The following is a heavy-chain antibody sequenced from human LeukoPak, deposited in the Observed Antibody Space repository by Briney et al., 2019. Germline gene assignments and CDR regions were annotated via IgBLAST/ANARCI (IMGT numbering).Heavy chain of an antibody. D-gene: IGHD1-1*01. CDR1: GFTFSSYA. Sequence: QSGGSLRLSCAASGFTFSSYAMSWVRQAPGKGLEWVSVISGGGGRTSFADSLRGRLTISRDNSKNTLYLQMNSLRPDDTAVYYCAKLPSPALTGTLDYWGQGTLVTVSS. CDR2: ISGGGGRT. V-gene: IGHV3-23*01. J-gene: IGHJ4*02. CDR3: AKLPSPALTGTLDY.